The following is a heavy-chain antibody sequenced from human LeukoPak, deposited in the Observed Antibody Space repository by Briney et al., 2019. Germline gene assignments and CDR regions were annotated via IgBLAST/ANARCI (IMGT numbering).Heavy chain of an antibody. Sequence: GASVKVSCKASGYTFTGYYMHWVRQAPGQGLEWMGWINPNSGGTNYAQKFQGRVTMTRDTSISTAYMELSRLRSDDTAVYYCAREEVLWFGELSRTYYFDCWGQGTLVTVSS. CDR2: INPNSGGT. V-gene: IGHV1-2*02. D-gene: IGHD3-10*01. CDR3: AREEVLWFGELSRTYYFDC. CDR1: GYTFTGYY. J-gene: IGHJ4*02.